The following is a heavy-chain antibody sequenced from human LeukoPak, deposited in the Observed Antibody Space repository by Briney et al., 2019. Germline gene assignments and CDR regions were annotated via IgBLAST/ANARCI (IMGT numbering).Heavy chain of an antibody. J-gene: IGHJ4*02. CDR2: IDPNSGDT. Sequence: ASVKVSCKASGYTFTDYSIHWVRQAPGQGLEWMGCIDPNSGDTKYAQKFQGRVSMPRDTSTRTAYMELSRLRSDDTAVYFCARSGSTGYSLDYWGQGSPVTVSS. CDR1: GYTFTDYS. V-gene: IGHV1-2*02. CDR3: ARSGSTGYSLDY. D-gene: IGHD3-22*01.